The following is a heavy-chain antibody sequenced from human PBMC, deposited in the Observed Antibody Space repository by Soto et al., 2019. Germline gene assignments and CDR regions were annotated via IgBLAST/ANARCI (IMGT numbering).Heavy chain of an antibody. J-gene: IGHJ4*02. CDR1: GFPFSHYA. Sequence: LRLSCAASGFPFSHYAMSWVRQAPGKGLEWVSAISGSGNDASCADSVRGRFTISRDNSRDTLYLQMNSLRADDTAGYYCGKERRGRGWFVCDYWGQGELVTVSS. D-gene: IGHD6-19*01. CDR2: ISGSGNDA. V-gene: IGHV3-23*01. CDR3: GKERRGRGWFVCDY.